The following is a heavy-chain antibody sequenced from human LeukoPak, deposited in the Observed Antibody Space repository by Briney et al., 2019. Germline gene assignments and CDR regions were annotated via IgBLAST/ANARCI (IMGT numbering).Heavy chain of an antibody. V-gene: IGHV3-48*01. J-gene: IGHJ6*03. CDR2: ISSSSSTI. Sequence: GGSLRLSCAASGFTFSRYSMNWVRQAPGKWLEWVSYISSSSSTIYYADSVKGRFTISRDNAKNSLYLQMNSLRAEDTAVYYCARGAPHYYYYYMDVWGKGTTVTVSS. CDR1: GFTFSRYS. CDR3: ARGAPHYYYYYMDV.